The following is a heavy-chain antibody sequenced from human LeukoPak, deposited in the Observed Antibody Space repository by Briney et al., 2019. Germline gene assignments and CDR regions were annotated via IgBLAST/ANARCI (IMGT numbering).Heavy chain of an antibody. V-gene: IGHV3-23*01. D-gene: IGHD6-13*01. CDR2: MGGGDTST. CDR1: GFTFSSYS. Sequence: GGSLRLSCATSGFTFSSYSMSWVRQAPGKGLEWVSVMGGGDTSTYYADSVKGRFTISRDNSENTLYLHMNSLRAEDTAVYYCATRGIAAAWGQGTLVTVSS. J-gene: IGHJ5*02. CDR3: ATRGIAAA.